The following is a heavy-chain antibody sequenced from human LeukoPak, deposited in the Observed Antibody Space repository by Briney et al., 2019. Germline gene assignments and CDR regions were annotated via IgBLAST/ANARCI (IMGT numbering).Heavy chain of an antibody. Sequence: GESLKISCKASGYSFTSYWISWVRQMPGEGLEWMGRIDPSDSDTNYSPSFQGHVTMSADKSISTAYLQWSSLMASDTAMYFCARHVNWRSGQSWFDPWGQGTLVTVSS. D-gene: IGHD3-10*01. J-gene: IGHJ5*02. V-gene: IGHV5-10-1*01. CDR3: ARHVNWRSGQSWFDP. CDR2: IDPSDSDT. CDR1: GYSFTSYW.